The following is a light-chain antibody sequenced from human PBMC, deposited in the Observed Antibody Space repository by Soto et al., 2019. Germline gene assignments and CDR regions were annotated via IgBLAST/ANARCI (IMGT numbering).Light chain of an antibody. Sequence: TQSPSSVSASVGDRVTITCRASQDIGSWLAWYQQKPGKVPKLLIYGAASLQSGVPSRFSGSGSGTDFTLTISSLQPEDFATYYCQQANSFPFTFGPGTKVDIK. CDR3: QQANSFPFT. J-gene: IGKJ3*01. CDR1: QDIGSW. V-gene: IGKV1-12*01. CDR2: GAA.